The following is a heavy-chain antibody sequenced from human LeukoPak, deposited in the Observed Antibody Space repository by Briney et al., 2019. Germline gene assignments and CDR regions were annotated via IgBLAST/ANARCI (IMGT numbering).Heavy chain of an antibody. Sequence: GGSLRLSCAASGFTFSSYGMSWVRQAPGKGLEWVSYISSFSGTINYADSVKGRFTISRDNAKNSLYLQMNSLRAEDTAVYYCARVTAVAGTSVGVDAWGQGILVTVS. D-gene: IGHD6-19*01. V-gene: IGHV3-48*01. CDR2: ISSFSGTI. J-gene: IGHJ4*02. CDR3: ARVTAVAGTSVGVDA. CDR1: GFTFSSYG.